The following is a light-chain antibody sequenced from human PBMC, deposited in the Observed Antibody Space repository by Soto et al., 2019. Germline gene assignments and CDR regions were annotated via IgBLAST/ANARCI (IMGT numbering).Light chain of an antibody. Sequence: EIVLTHSPATLSLSPGETATPSFRASQTVIKYLDWYQHKPGQPPRLLISDASNRATGVPARFSGSGSGTDFTLTIGSLEPEDFAVYYCQQRSNWPLTFGGGTKVEIK. J-gene: IGKJ4*01. CDR2: DAS. CDR3: QQRSNWPLT. V-gene: IGKV3-11*01. CDR1: QTVIKY.